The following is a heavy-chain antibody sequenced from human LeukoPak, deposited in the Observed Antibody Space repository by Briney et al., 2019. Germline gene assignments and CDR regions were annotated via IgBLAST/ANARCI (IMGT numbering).Heavy chain of an antibody. J-gene: IGHJ4*02. CDR3: VGEAPGY. CDR1: GFSFTTYW. Sequence: GGSLRLSCAAPGFSFTTYWMTWIRQTPEKVLEWVAHISEDGSVKYYIDSVKGRFTISRDKAKNSVYLQMNDLRVEDTAVYYCVGEAPGYWGQGALVTVSS. V-gene: IGHV3-7*01. CDR2: ISEDGSVK. D-gene: IGHD2-2*01.